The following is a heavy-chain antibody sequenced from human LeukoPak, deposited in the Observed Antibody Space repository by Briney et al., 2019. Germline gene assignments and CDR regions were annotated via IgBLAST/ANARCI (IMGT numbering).Heavy chain of an antibody. CDR3: ARDPGIAAEYYYYYGMDV. CDR2: IYYSGST. J-gene: IGHJ6*02. V-gene: IGHV4-59*01. D-gene: IGHD6-13*01. CDR1: GGSISSYY. Sequence: SETLSLTCTVSGGSISSYYWSWIRQPPGKGLEWIGYIYYSGSTNYNPSLKSRVTIPVDTSKNQFSLKLSSVTAADTAVYYCARDPGIAAEYYYYYGMDVWGQGTTVTVSS.